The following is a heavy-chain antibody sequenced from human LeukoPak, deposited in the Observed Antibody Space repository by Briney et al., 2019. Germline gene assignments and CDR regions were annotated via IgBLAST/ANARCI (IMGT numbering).Heavy chain of an antibody. CDR1: GCTFTSYG. V-gene: IGHV1-18*01. J-gene: IGHJ4*02. Sequence: ASVKVSCKASGCTFTSYGISWVRQAPGQGLEWMGWISAYNGNTNYAQKLQGRVTMTTDTSTSTAYMELRSLRSDDTDVYYCARDRTMVRGAHINFDYWGQGTLVTVSS. CDR2: ISAYNGNT. D-gene: IGHD3-10*01. CDR3: ARDRTMVRGAHINFDY.